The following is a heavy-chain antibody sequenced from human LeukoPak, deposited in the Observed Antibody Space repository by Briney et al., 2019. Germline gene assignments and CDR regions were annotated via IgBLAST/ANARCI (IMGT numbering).Heavy chain of an antibody. J-gene: IGHJ4*02. CDR2: IYSSWRT. D-gene: IGHD4/OR15-4a*01. CDR1: GGSIRRHY. Sequence: SDTLSLTCTFSGGSIRRHYWIWIQQPPGKALECIGYIYSSWRTNYNPSLKSRVTISVDKSKNQFSLKLHSVPAADTAVYYCARWAESGDYRGHFDYWGQGILVTVAS. V-gene: IGHV4-4*09. CDR3: ARWAESGDYRGHFDY.